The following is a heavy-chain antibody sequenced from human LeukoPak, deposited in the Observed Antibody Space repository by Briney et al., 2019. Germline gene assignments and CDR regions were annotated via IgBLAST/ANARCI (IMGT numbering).Heavy chain of an antibody. D-gene: IGHD6-19*01. J-gene: IGHJ6*02. CDR1: GFTFSSYS. V-gene: IGHV3-21*01. CDR3: ARDRVAVAGNYYYYYGMDV. Sequence: GGSLRLSCAASGFTFSSYSMNWVRQAPGKGLEWVSSTSSSSSYVYYADSVKGRFTISRDNAKNSLYLQMNSLRAEDTAVYYCARDRVAVAGNYYYYYGMDVWGQGTTVTVSS. CDR2: TSSSSSYV.